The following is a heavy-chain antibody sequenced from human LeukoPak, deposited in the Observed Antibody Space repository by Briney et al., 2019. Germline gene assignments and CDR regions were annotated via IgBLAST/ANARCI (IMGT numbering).Heavy chain of an antibody. J-gene: IGHJ4*02. CDR3: AKEGTASKPSDLDY. V-gene: IGHV3-30*02. D-gene: IGHD1/OR15-1a*01. CDR2: IRFDGSDK. Sequence: PGGSLRLSCAASGFIFSDYGIHWVRQAPGKGLEWVTFIRFDGSDKYYINSVKGRFTISRDNSRNTVYLQMNSLRAEDTAVYYCAKEGTASKPSDLDYWGQGTLVTVSS. CDR1: GFIFSDYG.